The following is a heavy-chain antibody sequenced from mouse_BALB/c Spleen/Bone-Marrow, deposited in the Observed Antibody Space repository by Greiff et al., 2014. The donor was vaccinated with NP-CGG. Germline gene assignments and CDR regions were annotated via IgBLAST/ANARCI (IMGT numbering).Heavy chain of an antibody. D-gene: IGHD2-14*01. CDR2: ISSGSSTI. CDR3: ARSLYYRYDSFDY. J-gene: IGHJ2*01. V-gene: IGHV5-17*02. Sequence: DVKLVESGGGLVQPGGSRKLSCAASGFTFSSFGMHWVRQAPEKGLEWVAYISSGSSTIYYADTVKGRFSISRDNPKNTLFLQMTSLRSEDTAMYYCARSLYYRYDSFDYWGQGTTLTVSS. CDR1: GFTFSSFG.